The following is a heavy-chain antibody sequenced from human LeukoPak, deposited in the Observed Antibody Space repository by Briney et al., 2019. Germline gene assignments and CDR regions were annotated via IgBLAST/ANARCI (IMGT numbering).Heavy chain of an antibody. V-gene: IGHV4-34*01. Sequence: SETLSLTCAVYGGSFSGYYWSWIRQPPGKGLEWIGEINHSGSTNYNPSLKSRVTISVDTSKNQFSLKLSSVTAADTAVYYCASGPFYYDILTGYYNYFDYWGQGTLVTVSS. CDR2: INHSGST. CDR1: GGSFSGYY. CDR3: ASGPFYYDILTGYYNYFDY. J-gene: IGHJ4*02. D-gene: IGHD3-9*01.